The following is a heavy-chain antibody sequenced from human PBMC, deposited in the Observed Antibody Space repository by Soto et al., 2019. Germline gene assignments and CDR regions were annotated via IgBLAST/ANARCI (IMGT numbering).Heavy chain of an antibody. CDR2: IYPGDSDT. CDR1: GYSFTSYW. J-gene: IGHJ6*03. V-gene: IGHV5-51*03. D-gene: IGHD1-1*01. Sequence: EVQLVQSGAEVKKPGESLKISCKGSGYSFTSYWIGWLRQMPGKGLEWMGIIYPGDSDTRYSPSFQGQVTISADKSISTAYLQWSSLKASDTAMYYCARRVLHWNAPTDYYYYMDVWGKGTTVTVSS. CDR3: ARRVLHWNAPTDYYYYMDV.